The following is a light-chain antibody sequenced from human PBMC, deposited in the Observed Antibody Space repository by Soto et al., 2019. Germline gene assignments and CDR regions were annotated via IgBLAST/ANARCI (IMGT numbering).Light chain of an antibody. V-gene: IGLV6-57*04. Sequence: NFMLTQPHSVSESPGKTVTISCTRSSGNIASNYVQWYQQRPGSAPTTLIYEDDQRPSGVSHRFSGSIDRSSNSASLTISGLTTEDEADYYCQSYDSFTLLFGGGTKLTVL. J-gene: IGLJ2*01. CDR3: QSYDSFTLL. CDR2: EDD. CDR1: SGNIASNY.